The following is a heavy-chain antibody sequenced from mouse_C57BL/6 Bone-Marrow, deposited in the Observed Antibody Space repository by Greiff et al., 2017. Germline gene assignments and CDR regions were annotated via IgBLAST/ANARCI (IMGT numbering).Heavy chain of an antibody. D-gene: IGHD1-1*01. CDR3: ARDRGYGSSYDWYCDV. V-gene: IGHV3-5*01. J-gene: IGHJ1*03. CDR1: GISITTGNYR. CDR2: IYYSGTI. Sequence: EVKLQESGPGLVKPSQTVFLTCTVTGISITTGNYRWSWIRQFPGNKLEWIGYIYYSGTITYNPSLTSPTTITRDTPKNQFFLEMNSLTAEDTATYYCARDRGYGSSYDWYCDVWGTGTTVTVSS.